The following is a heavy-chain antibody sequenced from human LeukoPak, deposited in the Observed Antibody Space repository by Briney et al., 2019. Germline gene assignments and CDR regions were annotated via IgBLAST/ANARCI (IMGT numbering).Heavy chain of an antibody. CDR1: GGSISSYY. Sequence: SETLSLTCTVSGGSISSYYWSWIRQPPGKGLEWIGYIYYSGSTNYNPSLKSRVTISVDTSKNQFSLKLSSVTAADTAVYYCARGIRYYGPWYYNYGMDVWGQGTTVTVSS. V-gene: IGHV4-59*01. CDR3: ARGIRYYGPWYYNYGMDV. D-gene: IGHD3-10*01. J-gene: IGHJ6*02. CDR2: IYYSGST.